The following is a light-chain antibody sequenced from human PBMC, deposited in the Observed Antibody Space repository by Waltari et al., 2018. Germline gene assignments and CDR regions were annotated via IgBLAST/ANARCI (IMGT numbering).Light chain of an antibody. CDR1: QSVLYSSNNKNY. J-gene: IGKJ3*01. V-gene: IGKV4-1*01. CDR2: WAS. CDR3: QQYYSAPLT. Sequence: DLVMTQSPDSLAVSLGERATINCKSSQSVLYSSNNKNYLSWYQQKPGQPPKLLIYWASTRESGVPDRFSASGSGTDFTLTISSLQAEDVAVYYCQQYYSAPLTFGPGTKVGIK.